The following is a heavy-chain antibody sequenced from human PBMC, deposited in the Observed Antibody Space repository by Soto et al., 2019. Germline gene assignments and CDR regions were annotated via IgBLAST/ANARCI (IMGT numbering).Heavy chain of an antibody. CDR1: GFSLSTSGVG. V-gene: IGHV2-5*02. J-gene: IGHJ4*02. CDR2: IYWDDDK. Sequence: QITLKESGPTLVKPTQTLTLTCTFSGFSLSTSGVGVGWIRQPPGKALEWLALIYWDDDKRYSPSVKSRITITKDTSKNQVVLTLTNMDPVDTATYYCAHRRKTSDFDYWGQGTLVTVSS. CDR3: AHRRKTSDFDY.